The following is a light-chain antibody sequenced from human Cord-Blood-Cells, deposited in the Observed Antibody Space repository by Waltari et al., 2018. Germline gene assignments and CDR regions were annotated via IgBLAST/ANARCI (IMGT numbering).Light chain of an antibody. J-gene: IGLJ1*01. CDR2: EVS. V-gene: IGLV2-14*01. CDR1: RSDDGGYNY. Sequence: QSALTQPASVSGSPGQSITISCTGTRSDDGGYNYVSWYQQHPGKAPKLMIYEVSNRPSGVSNRFSGSKSGNTASLTISGLQAEDEADYYCSSYTSSSTYVFGTGTKVTVL. CDR3: SSYTSSSTYV.